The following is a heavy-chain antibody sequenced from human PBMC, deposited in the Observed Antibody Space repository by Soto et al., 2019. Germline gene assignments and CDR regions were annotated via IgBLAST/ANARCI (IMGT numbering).Heavy chain of an antibody. CDR2: IYYSGST. Sequence: SETLSLTCTVSGGSISSYYWSWIRQPPGKGLEWIGYIYYSGSTNYNPSLKSRVTISVDTSKNQFSLKLSSVTAADTAVYYCARDRFEADNWIDPSGQGTLVTVST. D-gene: IGHD3-10*01. V-gene: IGHV4-59*01. CDR3: ARDRFEADNWIDP. CDR1: GGSISSYY. J-gene: IGHJ5*02.